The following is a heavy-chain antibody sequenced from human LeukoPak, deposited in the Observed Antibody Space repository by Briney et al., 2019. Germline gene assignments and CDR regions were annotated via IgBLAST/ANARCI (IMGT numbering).Heavy chain of an antibody. V-gene: IGHV1-58*02. CDR3: VADPYYDASGPPRWFDP. CDR2: IVVGSDNT. Sequence: ASVKVSCKASGFTFTSSAMQWVRQARGQRLEWIGWIVVGSDNTNYAQKFQERVTISRDMSTSTVYMELSSLRSDDTAVYFRVADPYYDASGPPRWFDPWGQGTLVTVSS. J-gene: IGHJ5*02. CDR1: GFTFTSSA. D-gene: IGHD3-22*01.